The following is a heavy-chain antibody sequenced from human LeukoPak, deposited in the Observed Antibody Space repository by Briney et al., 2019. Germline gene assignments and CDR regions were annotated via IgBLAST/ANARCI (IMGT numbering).Heavy chain of an antibody. CDR1: GGSFSGYY. CDR2: INHSGST. CDR3: ARGRGISIIAAAAYFDY. Sequence: SETLSLTCAVYGGSFSGYYWSWIRQPPGKGLEWIGEINHSGSTNYNPPLKSRVTISVDTSKNQFSLKLSSVTAADTAVYYCARGRGISIIAAAAYFDYWGQGTLVTVSS. D-gene: IGHD6-13*01. J-gene: IGHJ4*02. V-gene: IGHV4-34*01.